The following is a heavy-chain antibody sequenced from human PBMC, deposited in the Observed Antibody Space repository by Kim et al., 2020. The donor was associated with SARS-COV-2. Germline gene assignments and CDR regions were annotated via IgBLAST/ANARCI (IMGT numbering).Heavy chain of an antibody. Sequence: GGSLRLSCAASGFTFGTYAMSWVRQAPGKGLEWVSGIGGSGGSTYYADSVKGRFTISRDSSKNTLYLQMNSLTADDTALYYCARTRSCSSSSCYVDYWG. CDR2: IGGSGGST. D-gene: IGHD2-2*01. V-gene: IGHV3-23*01. J-gene: IGHJ4*01. CDR1: GFTFGTYA. CDR3: ARTRSCSSSSCYVDY.